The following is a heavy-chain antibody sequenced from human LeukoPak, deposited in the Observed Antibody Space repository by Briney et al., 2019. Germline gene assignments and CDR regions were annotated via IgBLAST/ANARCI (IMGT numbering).Heavy chain of an antibody. J-gene: IGHJ4*02. Sequence: SETLSLTCTVSGDSISSYYWNWIRQPPGKGLEWIGYIFYTGSTDYNPSLKSRVTMSVDTSKNQFSLKLSSVTAADTAVYYCAIQLWVRGPFDYWGQGTLVTVSS. CDR2: IFYTGST. V-gene: IGHV4-59*03. D-gene: IGHD5-18*01. CDR1: GDSISSYY. CDR3: AIQLWVRGPFDY.